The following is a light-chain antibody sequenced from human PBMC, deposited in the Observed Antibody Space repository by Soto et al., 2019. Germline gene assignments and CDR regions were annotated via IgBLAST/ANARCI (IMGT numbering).Light chain of an antibody. CDR2: DVI. CDR1: SSDVGAYNY. CDR3: CSYAGSYTWV. Sequence: QSALTQPRSVSGSPGQSVTISCTGTSSDVGAYNYVSWYQQHPGKAPKLMIYDVIKRPSGVPDRLSGSKSDNTASLTISGLQAEDEADYYCCSYAGSYTWVFGGGTKVTVL. V-gene: IGLV2-11*01. J-gene: IGLJ3*02.